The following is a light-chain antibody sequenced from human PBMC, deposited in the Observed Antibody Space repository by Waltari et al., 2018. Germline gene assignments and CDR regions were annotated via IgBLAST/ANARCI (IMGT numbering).Light chain of an antibody. J-gene: IGKJ2*01. V-gene: IGKV2-30*02. CDR2: KVA. CDR3: RQGIHWPYT. CDR1: QSLLHSDGNTY. Sequence: DVVMTQSPLPLPVTLGQPASISCMSSQSLLHSDGNTYSMGCHQRPGQSPRRLIFKVAYRGSGVAHRLSGGGSDADFIPKISRVEADDVGVDYCRQGIHWPYTFGQGTRLDIK.